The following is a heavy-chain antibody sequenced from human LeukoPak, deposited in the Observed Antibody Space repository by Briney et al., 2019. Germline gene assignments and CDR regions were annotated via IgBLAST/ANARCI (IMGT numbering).Heavy chain of an antibody. CDR3: ARGVGYGLKSYFDY. Sequence: SETLSLTCTVSGGSISSSSYYWGWIRQPPGKGLEWIGSIYYSGSTYYNPSLKSRVTISVDTSKNQFSLKLSSVTAADTAVYYCARGVGYGLKSYFDYWGQGTLVTVSS. CDR1: GGSISSSSYY. CDR2: IYYSGST. V-gene: IGHV4-39*07. D-gene: IGHD5-18*01. J-gene: IGHJ4*02.